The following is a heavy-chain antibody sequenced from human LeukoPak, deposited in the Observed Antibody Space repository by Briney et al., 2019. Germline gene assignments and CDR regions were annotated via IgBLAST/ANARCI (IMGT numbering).Heavy chain of an antibody. CDR3: ARVGRDIVVVPAAYYFDY. J-gene: IGHJ4*02. CDR2: INHSGST. D-gene: IGHD2-2*01. CDR1: GGSFSGYY. V-gene: IGHV4-34*01. Sequence: SETLSLTCAVYGGSFSGYYWSWIRQPPGKGLEWIGEINHSGSTNYNPSLKSRVTISVDRSKNQFSLKLSSVTAADTAVYYCARVGRDIVVVPAAYYFDYWGQGTLVTVSS.